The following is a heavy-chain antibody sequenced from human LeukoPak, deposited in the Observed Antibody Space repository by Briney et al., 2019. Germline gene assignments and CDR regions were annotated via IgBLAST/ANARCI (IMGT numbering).Heavy chain of an antibody. V-gene: IGHV3-48*03. D-gene: IGHD5-18*01. Sequence: PGGSLRLSCAASGFTFSSYEMNWVRQAPGKGLEWVSYISSSGSTIYYADSVKGRFTISRDNAKNSLYLQMNSLRAEDTAVYYCAREPGYSHGNFDYWGQGTLVTVSS. CDR2: ISSSGSTI. J-gene: IGHJ4*02. CDR3: AREPGYSHGNFDY. CDR1: GFTFSSYE.